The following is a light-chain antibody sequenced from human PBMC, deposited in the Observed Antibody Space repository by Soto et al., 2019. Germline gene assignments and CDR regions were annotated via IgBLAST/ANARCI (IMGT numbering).Light chain of an antibody. Sequence: QSVLTQPPSVSGAPGQRVTISCTGSSSNIGAGYDVHWYQQLPGTAPKLLIYGNSNRPSGVPDRFSGSKSGTSASLAITGLEAEDEAGYYCQSYDSRLSARGFGGGTKVTVL. J-gene: IGLJ3*02. CDR1: SSNIGAGYD. CDR2: GNS. V-gene: IGLV1-40*01. CDR3: QSYDSRLSARG.